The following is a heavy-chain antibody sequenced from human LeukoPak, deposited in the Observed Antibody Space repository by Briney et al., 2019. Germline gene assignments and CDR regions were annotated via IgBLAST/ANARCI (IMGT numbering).Heavy chain of an antibody. CDR3: ARDPYSGLFDY. CDR2: ISSSGSYI. D-gene: IGHD4-11*01. Sequence: GGSLRLSCAASGFTFSSYSTNWVRQAPGKGLEWVSSISSSGSYIYYVDSVKGRFTISRDNAKNSLYLQMNSLRAEDTAVYYCARDPYSGLFDYWGQGTLVTVSS. CDR1: GFTFSSYS. J-gene: IGHJ4*02. V-gene: IGHV3-21*01.